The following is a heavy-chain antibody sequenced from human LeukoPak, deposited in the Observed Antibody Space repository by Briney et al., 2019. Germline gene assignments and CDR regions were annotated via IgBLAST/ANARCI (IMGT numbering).Heavy chain of an antibody. CDR1: GYTFSTYY. D-gene: IGHD2-15*01. Sequence: ASVKVSCKASGYTFSTYYMHWVRQAPGQGLEWMGIINPSGGSTSYAQKFQGRLTMSRDTSTSTVYMELSSLRSEDTAVYYCARYSGVRGYYYGMDVWGQGTTVTVSS. J-gene: IGHJ6*02. CDR2: INPSGGST. V-gene: IGHV1-46*01. CDR3: ARYSGVRGYYYGMDV.